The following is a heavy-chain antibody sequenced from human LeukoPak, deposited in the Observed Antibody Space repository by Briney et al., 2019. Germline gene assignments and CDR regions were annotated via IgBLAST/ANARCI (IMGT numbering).Heavy chain of an antibody. Sequence: GGALRLSCAASGFTFSSYSMNWVRQAPGKGLESVSSISSSSRYIYYADSVKGRFTISRDNAKNSLYLQMNSLRAEDTAVYYCARPPHPDYYGSGSYIEGAFGIWGQGTMVTVSS. CDR1: GFTFSSYS. CDR2: ISSSSRYI. V-gene: IGHV3-21*01. D-gene: IGHD3-10*01. CDR3: ARPPHPDYYGSGSYIEGAFGI. J-gene: IGHJ3*02.